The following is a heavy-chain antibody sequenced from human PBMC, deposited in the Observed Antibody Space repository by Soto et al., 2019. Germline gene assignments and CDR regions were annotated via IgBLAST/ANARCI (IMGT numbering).Heavy chain of an antibody. CDR2: ISSSGSTI. CDR3: ARDPSLKTTGNPSFGY. Sequence: SLRLSCAASGFTFSDYYMSWIRQAPGKGLEWVSYISSSGSTIYYADSVKGRFTISRDNAKNSLYLQMNSLRAEDTAVYYCARDPSLKTTGNPSFGYWGQGTLVTVSS. D-gene: IGHD4-17*01. CDR1: GFTFSDYY. J-gene: IGHJ4*02. V-gene: IGHV3-11*01.